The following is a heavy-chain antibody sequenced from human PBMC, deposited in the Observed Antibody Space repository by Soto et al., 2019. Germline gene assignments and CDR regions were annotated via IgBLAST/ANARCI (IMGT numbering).Heavy chain of an antibody. CDR1: GYTFTSYG. J-gene: IGHJ4*02. D-gene: IGHD5-12*01. V-gene: IGHV1-18*01. CDR3: ARDGIRGYSGYDSAY. Sequence: GASVKVSCKASGYTFTSYGISWVRQAPGQGLEWMGWISAYNGNTNYAQKLQGRVTMTTDTSTTTAYMELGSLRYDDTAVYYCARDGIRGYSGYDSAYWGQGTLVTVSS. CDR2: ISAYNGNT.